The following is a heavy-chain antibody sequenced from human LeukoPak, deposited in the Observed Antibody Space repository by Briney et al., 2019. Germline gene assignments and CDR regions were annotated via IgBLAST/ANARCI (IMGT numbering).Heavy chain of an antibody. CDR3: ARRSTNYYDSSGYYP. Sequence: SETLSLTCTVSGGSISSSSYYWGWIRQPPGKGLEWIGYIYYSGSTKYNPSLKSRVTISVDTSKNQFSLKLSSVTAADTAVYYCARRSTNYYDSSGYYPWGQGTLVTVSS. V-gene: IGHV4-61*05. CDR1: GGSISSSSYY. D-gene: IGHD3-22*01. J-gene: IGHJ5*02. CDR2: IYYSGST.